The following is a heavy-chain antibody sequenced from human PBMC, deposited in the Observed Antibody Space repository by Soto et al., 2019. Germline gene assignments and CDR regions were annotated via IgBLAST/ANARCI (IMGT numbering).Heavy chain of an antibody. CDR1: GGSISSYY. CDR3: ARGGGSYWYVDL. V-gene: IGHV4-59*01. D-gene: IGHD1-26*01. J-gene: IGHJ2*01. Sequence: QVQLQESGPGLVKPSETLSLTCTVSGGSISSYYWSWIRQPPGKGLEWIGYIYYSGSTNYNPSLKRRVTISVDTSVDTSKNQFSLNLSSVTAADTAVYYCARGGGSYWYVDLWGRGTLVTVSS. CDR2: IYYSGST.